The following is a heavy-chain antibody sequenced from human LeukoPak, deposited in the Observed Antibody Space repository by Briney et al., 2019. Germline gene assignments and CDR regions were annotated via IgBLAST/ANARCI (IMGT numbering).Heavy chain of an antibody. CDR2: ISSSGSTI. V-gene: IGHV3-48*03. J-gene: IGHJ6*02. D-gene: IGHD3-10*01. CDR1: GFTFSSYE. CDR3: ARVKLTKLLWFGELLSRPYGMDV. Sequence: PRGSLRLSCAASGFTFSSYEMNWVRQAPGKGLEWVSYISSSGSTIYYADSVKGRFTISRDNAKNSLYLQMNSLRAEDTAVYYCARVKLTKLLWFGELLSRPYGMDVWGQGTTVTVSS.